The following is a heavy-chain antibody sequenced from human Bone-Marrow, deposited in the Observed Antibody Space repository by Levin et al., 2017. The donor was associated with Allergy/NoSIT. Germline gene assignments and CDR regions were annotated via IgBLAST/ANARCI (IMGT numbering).Heavy chain of an antibody. CDR3: AKVEGTNLLALRFWHGSVYYFDN. V-gene: IGHV3-23*01. CDR2: VSGSGDGT. J-gene: IGHJ4*02. Sequence: QAGESLKISCAASGFPFSMSAVSWVRQAPGKGLEWVSTVSGSGDGTYYADSVRGRFTTSRDNSKGTLYLQMNNLRGEDTAVYFCAKVEGTNLLALRFWHGSVYYFDNWGQGTLVTVSS. CDR1: GFPFSMSA. D-gene: IGHD3-3*01.